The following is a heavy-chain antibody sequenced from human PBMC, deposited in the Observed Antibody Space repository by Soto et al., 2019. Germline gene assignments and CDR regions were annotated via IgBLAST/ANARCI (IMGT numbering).Heavy chain of an antibody. V-gene: IGHV3-23*01. CDR1: GFTFSSYA. CDR3: AKDLDYDFWSGYPNFDY. Sequence: PGGSLRLSCAASGFTFSSYAMNWVRQAPGKGLEWVSVISGSGGSTFYADSVKGRFTISRDNSKNTVYLQMNSLRAEDTAVYYCAKDLDYDFWSGYPNFDYWGQGTLVTVSS. J-gene: IGHJ4*02. CDR2: ISGSGGST. D-gene: IGHD3-3*01.